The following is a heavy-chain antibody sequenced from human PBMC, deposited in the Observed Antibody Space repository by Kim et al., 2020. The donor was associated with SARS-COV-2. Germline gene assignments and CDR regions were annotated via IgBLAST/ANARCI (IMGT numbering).Heavy chain of an antibody. J-gene: IGHJ3*02. Sequence: GGSLRLSCTASGFTFGDYAMSWVRQAPGKGLEWVGFIRSKAYGGTTEYAASVKGRFTISRDDSKSIAYLQMNSLKTEDTAVYYCMRREGAFDIWGQGTMVTVSS. CDR2: IRSKAYGGTT. V-gene: IGHV3-49*04. CDR3: MRREGAFDI. CDR1: GFTFGDYA.